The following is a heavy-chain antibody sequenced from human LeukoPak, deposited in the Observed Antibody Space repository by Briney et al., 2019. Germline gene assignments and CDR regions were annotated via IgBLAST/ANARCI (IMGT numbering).Heavy chain of an antibody. Sequence: PGASLRLSCAASGFAFSSNWMSWVRQAPGKGLEWVANIKRDGSEKYYVDSAKGRFTISRDNAKNSLYLQMNSLRAEDTAVYYCARGSKWGQGTLVTVSS. V-gene: IGHV3-7*05. J-gene: IGHJ4*02. CDR2: IKRDGSEK. CDR1: GFAFSSNW. CDR3: ARGSK.